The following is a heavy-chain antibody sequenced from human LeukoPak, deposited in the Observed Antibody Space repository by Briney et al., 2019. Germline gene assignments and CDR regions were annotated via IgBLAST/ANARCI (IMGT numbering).Heavy chain of an antibody. CDR1: GGSISSGGYS. J-gene: IGHJ3*02. CDR2: IYHSGGA. D-gene: IGHD5-18*01. CDR3: ARAGPGYSDGYEHPEGLDAFDI. Sequence: SQTLSLTCSVSGGSISSGGYSWNWIRQPPGKGLEWIGFIYHSGGASYYPSLHGRLSMSVDRSKNQFSLSLKSVTAADTAVYYCARAGPGYSDGYEHPEGLDAFDIWGRGTMVTVSS. V-gene: IGHV4-30-2*01.